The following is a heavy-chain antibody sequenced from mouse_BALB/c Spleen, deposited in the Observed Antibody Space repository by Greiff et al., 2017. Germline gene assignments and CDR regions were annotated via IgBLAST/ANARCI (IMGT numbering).Heavy chain of an antibody. J-gene: IGHJ3*01. V-gene: IGHV1-19*01. CDR3: ARGRGNYWFAY. CDR2: VNPYNGGT. CDR1: GYTFTDYY. Sequence: VQLKESGPELVKPGASVKMSCKASGYTFTDYYMDWVKQSHGESFEWIGRVNPYNGGTSYNQKFKGKATLTVDKSSSTAYMELNSLTSEDSAVYYCARGRGNYWFAYWGQGTLVTVSA. D-gene: IGHD2-1*01.